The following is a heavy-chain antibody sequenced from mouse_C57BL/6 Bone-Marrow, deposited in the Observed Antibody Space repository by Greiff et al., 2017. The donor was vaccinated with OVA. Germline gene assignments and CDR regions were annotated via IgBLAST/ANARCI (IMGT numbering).Heavy chain of an antibody. CDR3: TIYDGYRYSFWYFDV. Sequence: EVKLEESGGGLVQPGGSMKLSCAASGFTFSDAWMDWVRQSPEKGLEWVAEIRNKANNHATYYAESVKGRFTISRDDSKSSVYLQMNSLGAEDTGIYYCTIYDGYRYSFWYFDVWGTGTTVTVSS. D-gene: IGHD2-3*01. V-gene: IGHV6-6*01. J-gene: IGHJ1*03. CDR1: GFTFSDAW. CDR2: IRNKANNHAT.